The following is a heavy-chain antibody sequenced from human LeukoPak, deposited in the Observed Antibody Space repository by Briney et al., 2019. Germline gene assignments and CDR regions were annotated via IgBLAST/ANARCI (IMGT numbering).Heavy chain of an antibody. CDR2: ISYDGSNK. D-gene: IGHD2-21*02. CDR1: GFTFSSYA. CDR3: ARNLLDCGGDCYLFDY. J-gene: IGHJ4*02. V-gene: IGHV3-30-3*01. Sequence: PGRSLRLSCAASGFTFSSYAMHWVRQAPGKGLEWVAVISYDGSNKYYADSVKGRFTISRDNSKNTLYLQMNSLRAEDTAVYYCARNLLDCGGDCYLFDYWGQGTLVTVSS.